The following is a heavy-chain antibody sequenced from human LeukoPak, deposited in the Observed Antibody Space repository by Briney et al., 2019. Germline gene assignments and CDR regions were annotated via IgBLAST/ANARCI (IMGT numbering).Heavy chain of an antibody. CDR2: TNNSGST. CDR1: GGSFSGYY. J-gene: IGHJ4*02. CDR3: ARGRNYYVLDY. D-gene: IGHD3-10*02. Sequence: SETLSLTCAVYGGSFSGYYWSWIRQPPGKGLEWIGETNNSGSTNYNPSLKSRVTISVDTSKNQFSLKLSSVTAADTAVYYCARGRNYYVLDYWGQGTLVTVSS. V-gene: IGHV4-34*01.